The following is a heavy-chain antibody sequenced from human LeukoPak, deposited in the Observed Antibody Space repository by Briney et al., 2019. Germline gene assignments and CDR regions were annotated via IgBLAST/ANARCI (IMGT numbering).Heavy chain of an antibody. J-gene: IGHJ4*02. Sequence: GGSLRLSCAASGFTFSNAWMSWVRQAPGKGLEWVGRIKSKTDGGTTDYAAPVKGRFTISRDDSKNTLYLQMNSLKTEDTAVYHCTTEPWDIAAAEYWGQGTLVTVSS. CDR2: IKSKTDGGTT. CDR3: TTEPWDIAAAEY. CDR1: GFTFSNAW. D-gene: IGHD6-13*01. V-gene: IGHV3-15*01.